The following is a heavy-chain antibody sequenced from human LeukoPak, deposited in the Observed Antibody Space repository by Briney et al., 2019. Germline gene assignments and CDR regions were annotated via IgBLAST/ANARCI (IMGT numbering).Heavy chain of an antibody. Sequence: GESLKISCKGSGYSFTSYWVGWVRQMPGKGLEWMGIIYPGDSDTRYSPSFQGQVTISADKSISTAYLQWSSLKASDTAMYYCARHYYYDSSGSYAFGIWGQGTMVTVSS. CDR3: ARHYYYDSSGSYAFGI. V-gene: IGHV5-51*01. D-gene: IGHD3-22*01. J-gene: IGHJ3*02. CDR1: GYSFTSYW. CDR2: IYPGDSDT.